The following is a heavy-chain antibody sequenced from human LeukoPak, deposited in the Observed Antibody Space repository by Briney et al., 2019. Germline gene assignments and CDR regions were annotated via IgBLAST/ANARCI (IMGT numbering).Heavy chain of an antibody. J-gene: IGHJ4*02. Sequence: GGSLRLSCAASGFTLSSYSMNWVRQAPGKGLEWVSSISSSSSYIHYTDSVKGRFTISRDNTKKSLYLQMNSLRAEDTAVYYCARVRPGYYFDYWGQGTLVTVSS. CDR2: ISSSSSYI. CDR3: ARVRPGYYFDY. D-gene: IGHD3-16*01. CDR1: GFTLSSYS. V-gene: IGHV3-21*01.